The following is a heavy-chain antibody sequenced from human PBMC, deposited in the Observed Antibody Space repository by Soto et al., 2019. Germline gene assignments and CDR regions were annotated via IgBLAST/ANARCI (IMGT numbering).Heavy chain of an antibody. CDR3: ARGPGGDGNWFDP. CDR1: GGSFSGYY. CDR2: INHSGST. V-gene: IGHV4-34*01. D-gene: IGHD3-10*01. Sequence: SETLSLTCAVYGGSFSGYYWSWIRQPPGKGLEWIGEINHSGSTNYNPSLKSRVTISVDTSKNQFSLKLSSVTAADTAVYYCARGPGGDGNWFDPWGQGTLVTVSS. J-gene: IGHJ5*02.